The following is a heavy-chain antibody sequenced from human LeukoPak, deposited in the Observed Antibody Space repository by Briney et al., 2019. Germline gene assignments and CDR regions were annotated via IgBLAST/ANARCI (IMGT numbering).Heavy chain of an antibody. CDR2: IYYSGST. V-gene: IGHV4-59*01. CDR3: ARRNLGGFDY. CDR1: GGSISSYY. D-gene: IGHD3-16*01. J-gene: IGHJ4*02. Sequence: PSETLSLTCTVSGGSISSYYWSWIRQPPGKGLEWIGYIYYSGSTNYNPSLKSQVTISVDTSKNQLSLKLSSVTAADTAVYYCARRNLGGFDYWGQGTLVTVSS.